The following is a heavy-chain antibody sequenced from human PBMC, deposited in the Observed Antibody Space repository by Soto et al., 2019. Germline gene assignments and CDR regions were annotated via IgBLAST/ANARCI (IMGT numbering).Heavy chain of an antibody. CDR2: ISSSGSNK. CDR1: GFTFSDYY. D-gene: IGHD6-19*01. Sequence: GGSLRLSCAASGFTFSDYYMTWIRQAPGKGLEWVSYISSSGSNKYYADSVKGRFTISRDNSKNTLYLQMNSLRAEDTAVYYCAREGSGWPYYYYYYGMDVWGQGTTVTVSS. V-gene: IGHV3-11*04. CDR3: AREGSGWPYYYYYYGMDV. J-gene: IGHJ6*02.